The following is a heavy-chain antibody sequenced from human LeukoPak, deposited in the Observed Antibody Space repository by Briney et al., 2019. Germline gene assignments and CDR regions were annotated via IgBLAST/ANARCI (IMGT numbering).Heavy chain of an antibody. CDR1: GFTFSSYW. CDR3: ARESKLRLGELSPIEY. V-gene: IGHV3-74*01. J-gene: IGHJ4*02. D-gene: IGHD3-16*02. CDR2: INSDGSST. Sequence: GGSLRLSCAASGFTFSSYWMHWVRQAPGKGLVWVSRINSDGSSTSYADSVKGRFTISRDNAKNTLYLQMNSLRAEDTAVYYCARESKLRLGELSPIEYWGQGTLVTVSS.